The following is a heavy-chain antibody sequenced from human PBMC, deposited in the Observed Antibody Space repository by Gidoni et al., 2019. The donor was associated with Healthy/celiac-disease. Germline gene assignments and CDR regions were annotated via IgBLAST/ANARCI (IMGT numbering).Heavy chain of an antibody. CDR3: ARGYCSGGSCPNYYYGMDV. Sequence: QVQLVQSGAEVKKPGASVKVSCKASGYTFTGYYMHWVRQAPGQGLEWMGWINPNSGGTNHAQKFPGWVTLTRDTSISTAYMELSRLRSDDTAVYYCARGYCSGGSCPNYYYGMDVWGQGTTVTVSS. V-gene: IGHV1-2*04. J-gene: IGHJ6*02. CDR1: GYTFTGYY. D-gene: IGHD2-15*01. CDR2: INPNSGGT.